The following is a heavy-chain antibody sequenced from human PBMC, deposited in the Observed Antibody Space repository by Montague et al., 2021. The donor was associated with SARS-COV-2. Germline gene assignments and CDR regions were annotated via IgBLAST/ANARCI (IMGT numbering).Heavy chain of an antibody. Sequence: SLRLSCAASGFTFSSYEMNWVRQAPGKGLEWVSYISSSGSTIYYXDSVKGRFTISRDNAKNSLYLQMNSLRAEDTAVYYCAREKRRITIFGVVIIEYFELWGRDTLVTVSS. J-gene: IGHJ2*01. V-gene: IGHV3-48*03. CDR3: AREKRRITIFGVVIIEYFEL. CDR2: ISSSGSTI. D-gene: IGHD3-3*01. CDR1: GFTFSSYE.